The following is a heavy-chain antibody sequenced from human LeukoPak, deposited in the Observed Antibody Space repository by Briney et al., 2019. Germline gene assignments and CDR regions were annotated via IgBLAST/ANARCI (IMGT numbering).Heavy chain of an antibody. CDR3: ARGGEQWLAYYYYYMDV. CDR1: GGSISSYY. Sequence: SETLSLTCTVSGGSISSYYWSWIRQPPGKGLEWLGYIYYSGSTNYNPSLKSRVTISVDTSKNQFSLKLSSVTAADTAVYYCARGGEQWLAYYYYYMDVWGKGTTVTISS. V-gene: IGHV4-59*01. CDR2: IYYSGST. D-gene: IGHD6-19*01. J-gene: IGHJ6*03.